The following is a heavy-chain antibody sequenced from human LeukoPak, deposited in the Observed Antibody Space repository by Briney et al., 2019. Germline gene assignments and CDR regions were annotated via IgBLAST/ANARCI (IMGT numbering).Heavy chain of an antibody. Sequence: PGGSLRLSCAASGVRFGDYWMTWARHVPGKGLEWVANIKQDGAEKHYAESVEGRFIISRDNAKNSLYLEMDSLKVEDTAVYYCARVGAWDLQRVFEYWGQGTLVTVSS. D-gene: IGHD1-26*01. CDR3: ARVGAWDLQRVFEY. CDR1: GVRFGDYW. V-gene: IGHV3-7*01. J-gene: IGHJ4*02. CDR2: IKQDGAEK.